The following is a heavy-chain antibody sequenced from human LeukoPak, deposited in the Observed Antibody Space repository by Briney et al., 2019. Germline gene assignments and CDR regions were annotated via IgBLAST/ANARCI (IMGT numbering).Heavy chain of an antibody. D-gene: IGHD6-19*01. CDR3: ATRTSGYAFDI. J-gene: IGHJ3*02. CDR1: GGSISSYY. V-gene: IGHV4-59*01. Sequence: SETLSLTCTVSGGSISSYYWRWIRQPPGKGLEWIGHIYYSGSTNYNPSLKSRVTMSVDTSKNQFSLKLSSVTAADTAVYYCATRTSGYAFDIWGQGTMVTVSS. CDR2: IYYSGST.